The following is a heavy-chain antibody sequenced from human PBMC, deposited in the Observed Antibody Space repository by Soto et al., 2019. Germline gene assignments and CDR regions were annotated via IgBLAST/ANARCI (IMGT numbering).Heavy chain of an antibody. CDR2: VDHGGNT. J-gene: IGHJ4*02. CDR3: SRAGYYDVLTAREYSFHS. Sequence: SETLSLTCAVAGGSFSTYHWSWIRQPPGKGLEWIGEVDHGGNTNYNPSLKNRVTISVDTSKNQFSLKLTSVTAADTAVYFCSRAGYYDVLTAREYSFHSWGQGTLVTVS. V-gene: IGHV4-34*01. CDR1: GGSFSTYH. D-gene: IGHD3-9*01.